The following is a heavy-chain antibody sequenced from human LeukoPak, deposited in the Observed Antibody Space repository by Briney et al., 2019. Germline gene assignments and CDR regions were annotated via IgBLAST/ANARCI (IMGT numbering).Heavy chain of an antibody. D-gene: IGHD3-3*01. CDR2: IYYSGST. J-gene: IGHJ4*02. CDR1: GGSISSGGYS. Sequence: NPSETLSLTCAVSGGSISSGGYSWSWIRQPPGKGLEWIGYIYYSGSTYYNPSLKSRVTISVDTSKNQFSLKLSSVTAADTAVYYCARAFWSGYSIDYWGQGNLVTVSS. CDR3: ARAFWSGYSIDY. V-gene: IGHV4-30-4*07.